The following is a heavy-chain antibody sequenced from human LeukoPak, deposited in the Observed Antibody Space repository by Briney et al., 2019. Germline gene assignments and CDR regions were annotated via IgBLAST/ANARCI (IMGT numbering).Heavy chain of an antibody. V-gene: IGHV4-39*07. CDR3: ARALWFGESMGYAFDI. CDR2: IYYSGSA. D-gene: IGHD3-10*01. Sequence: SETLSLTCTVSGDSISTSSYYWAWIRQPPGKGLEWIGSIYYSGSAYYKPSLKSRVTISVDTSKNQFSLKLSSVTAADTAVYYCARALWFGESMGYAFDIWGQGTMVTVSS. CDR1: GDSISTSSYY. J-gene: IGHJ3*02.